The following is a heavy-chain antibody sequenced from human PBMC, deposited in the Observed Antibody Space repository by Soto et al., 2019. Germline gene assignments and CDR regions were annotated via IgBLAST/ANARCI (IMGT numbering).Heavy chain of an antibody. CDR1: GFTFSNAW. D-gene: IGHD2-2*01. Sequence: EVQLVESGGGLVKPGGSLRLSCAASGFTFSNAWMSWVRQAPGKGLEWVGRIKSKTDGGTTDYAAPVKGRLTISRDDSKNTLYLQMNSLKTEDTAVYYCTTKPYCSSTSCYGGSFDYWGQGTLVTVSS. CDR3: TTKPYCSSTSCYGGSFDY. V-gene: IGHV3-15*01. J-gene: IGHJ4*02. CDR2: IKSKTDGGTT.